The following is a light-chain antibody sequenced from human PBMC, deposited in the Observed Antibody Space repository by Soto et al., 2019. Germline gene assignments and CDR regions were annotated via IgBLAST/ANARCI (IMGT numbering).Light chain of an antibody. CDR2: ADS. J-gene: IGKJ4*01. V-gene: IGKV1-9*01. Sequence: DIQLTQSPSFLSASVGDGVSITYRASQGIAASLAWYQQKPGNPPRLLIYADSTLQSGVPSRFSGSGSGTRGTLTISSLEPEDFATYYCQQTRTYPRTFGGGTKVEIK. CDR3: QQTRTYPRT. CDR1: QGIAAS.